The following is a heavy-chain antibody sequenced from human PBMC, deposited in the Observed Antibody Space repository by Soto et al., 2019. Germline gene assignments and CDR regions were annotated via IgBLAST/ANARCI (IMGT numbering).Heavy chain of an antibody. Sequence: SETLSLTCAVYGGSFSGYYWSWIRQPPGKGLEWIGEINHSGSTNYNPSPKSRVTISVDTSKNQFSLHLSSVTAADTAVYYCARVTTVINRHFDYWGQGTLVNVSS. CDR2: INHSGST. V-gene: IGHV4-34*01. CDR1: GGSFSGYY. D-gene: IGHD4-17*01. J-gene: IGHJ4*02. CDR3: ARVTTVINRHFDY.